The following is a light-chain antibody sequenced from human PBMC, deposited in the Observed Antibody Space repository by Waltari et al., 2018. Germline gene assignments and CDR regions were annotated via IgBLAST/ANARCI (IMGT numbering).Light chain of an antibody. CDR1: QSISRY. CDR3: QHHFRLPAT. J-gene: IGKJ1*01. V-gene: IGKV3-20*01. CDR2: GAS. Sequence: LTQSPGTLSLSPGERATLSCRASQSISRYLAWYQQKPGQAPRLLINGASTRATGIPDRFSGSGSGTDFSLTISGLVPEDSAVYYCQHHFRLPATFGQGTKVEIK.